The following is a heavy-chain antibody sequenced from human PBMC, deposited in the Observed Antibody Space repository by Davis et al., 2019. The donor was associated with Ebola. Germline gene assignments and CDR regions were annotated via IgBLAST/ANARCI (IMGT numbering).Heavy chain of an antibody. D-gene: IGHD3-10*01. CDR2: ISSSGSTI. J-gene: IGHJ4*02. V-gene: IGHV3-11*01. CDR1: GFTFSDYY. Sequence: GGSLRLSCAASGFTFSDYYMSWIRQAPGKGLEWVSYISSSGSTIYYADSVKGRFTISRDNIKNSLYLQMNSLRAEDTAVYYCARDSKLLWFGELLYSGDYFDYWGQGTLVTVSS. CDR3: ARDSKLLWFGELLYSGDYFDY.